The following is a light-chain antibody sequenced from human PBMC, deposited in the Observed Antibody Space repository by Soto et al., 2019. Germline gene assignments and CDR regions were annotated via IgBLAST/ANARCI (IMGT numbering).Light chain of an antibody. V-gene: IGLV1-44*01. Sequence: QPVLTQPPSASGTPGQRVTISCSGGSSNIGSNTVNWYQHLPGTAPKLLIYDNNRRPSGVPDRFSGSKSGASASLSISGLQSEDEADFHCAAWDDSLNGPVFGGGTQLTVL. CDR1: SSNIGSNT. CDR2: DNN. J-gene: IGLJ2*01. CDR3: AAWDDSLNGPV.